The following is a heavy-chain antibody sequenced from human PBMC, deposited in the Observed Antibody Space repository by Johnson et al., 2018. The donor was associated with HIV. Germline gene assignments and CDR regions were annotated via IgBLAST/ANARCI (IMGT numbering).Heavy chain of an antibody. V-gene: IGHV3-15*01. D-gene: IGHD4-23*01. CDR3: TTDLGVVGGFDI. CDR1: GFTFRNAW. CDR2: IKSKTDGGTT. Sequence: VQLVESGGGLVKPGGSLRLSCAVSGFTFRNAWVSWVRQAPGKGLEWVGRIKSKTDGGTTDYAEPVKGRFTISRDDSKPTLFLQMNSLKIEDTAVYYCTTDLGVVGGFDIWGQGTMVSVS. J-gene: IGHJ3*02.